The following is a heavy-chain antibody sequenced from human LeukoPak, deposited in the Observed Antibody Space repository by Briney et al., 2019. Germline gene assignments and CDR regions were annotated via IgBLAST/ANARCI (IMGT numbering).Heavy chain of an antibody. D-gene: IGHD2-2*01. CDR1: GGTFSSYA. V-gene: IGHV1-69*01. CDR3: ARLVTEYQLRTYYFDY. Sequence: SVKVSCKASGGTFSSYAISWVRQAPGQGLEWMGGIIPIFGTANYAQKFQGRVTITADESTGTAYMELSSLRSDDTAVYYCARLVTEYQLRTYYFDYWGQGTLVTVSS. CDR2: IIPIFGTA. J-gene: IGHJ4*02.